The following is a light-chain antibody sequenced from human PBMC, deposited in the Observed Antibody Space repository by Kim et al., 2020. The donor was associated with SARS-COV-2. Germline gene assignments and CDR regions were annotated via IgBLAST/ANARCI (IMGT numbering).Light chain of an antibody. CDR3: GSYTRTDTEL. J-gene: IGLJ2*01. CDR1: SSYVGVYGE. V-gene: IGLV2-14*03. Sequence: GESMTKSYTGTSSYVGVYGEDPGDRHQPGTAPKLMIYDIDNRPTGVSNRCWGSKSGNTASLTISGLQAEDEGDYYCGSYTRTDTELFGGETQLTVL. CDR2: DID.